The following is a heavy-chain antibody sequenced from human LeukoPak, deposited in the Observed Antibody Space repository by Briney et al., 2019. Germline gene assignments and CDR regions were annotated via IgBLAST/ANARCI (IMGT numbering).Heavy chain of an antibody. CDR1: GDSISSGNYY. D-gene: IGHD3-3*01. Sequence: PSQTLSLTCTVSGDSISSGNYYWTWIRQPPGKGLEWIGYIYYSGSTFYNPSLKSRVTISVDTSKNESSLKLSSVTAADTAVYYCAREFWSGSYSDKWGQGTLVTVSS. J-gene: IGHJ4*02. V-gene: IGHV4-30-4*01. CDR3: AREFWSGSYSDK. CDR2: IYYSGST.